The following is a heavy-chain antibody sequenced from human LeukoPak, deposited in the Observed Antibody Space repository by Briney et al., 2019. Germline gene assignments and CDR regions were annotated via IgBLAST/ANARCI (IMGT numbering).Heavy chain of an antibody. CDR2: IYYSGST. CDR3: ASPSISSGWYSKDY. V-gene: IGHV4-39*01. D-gene: IGHD6-19*01. Sequence: PSGTLSLTCTVSGGSISSSSYYWGWIRQPPGKGLEWIGSIYYSGSTYYNPSLKSRVTISVDTSKNQFSLKLSSVTAADTAVYYCASPSISSGWYSKDYWGQGTLVTVSS. J-gene: IGHJ4*02. CDR1: GGSISSSSYY.